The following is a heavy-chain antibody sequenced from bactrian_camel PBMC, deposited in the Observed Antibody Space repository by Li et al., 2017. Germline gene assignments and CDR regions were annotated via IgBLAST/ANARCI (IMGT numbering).Heavy chain of an antibody. CDR3: AARWAYEDRWNFAGVYDF. D-gene: IGHD4*01. Sequence: VQLVESGGGSVQAGGSLRLSCSTSGYTYCTYDMSWFRRPPGKEREAVAVIYRPSGVTNYTDTVQGRFTITRESAANTLYLQMDSLTPEDTAMYYCAARWAYEDRWNFAGVYDFWGLGTQVTVS. J-gene: IGHJ4*01. V-gene: IGHV3S40*01. CDR1: GYTYCTYD. CDR2: IYRPSGVT.